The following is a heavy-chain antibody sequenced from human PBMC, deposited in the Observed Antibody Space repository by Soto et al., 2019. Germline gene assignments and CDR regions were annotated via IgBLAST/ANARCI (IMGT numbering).Heavy chain of an antibody. V-gene: IGHV3-21*01. CDR1: GFTFSSYS. Sequence: GGSLRLSCAASGFTFSSYSMNWVRQAPGKGLEWVSSISSSSSYIYYADSVKGRFTISRDNAKNSLYLQMNSLRAEDTAVYYCARESITIFGVVIGLIDYWGQGTLVTVSS. J-gene: IGHJ4*02. D-gene: IGHD3-3*01. CDR2: ISSSSSYI. CDR3: ARESITIFGVVIGLIDY.